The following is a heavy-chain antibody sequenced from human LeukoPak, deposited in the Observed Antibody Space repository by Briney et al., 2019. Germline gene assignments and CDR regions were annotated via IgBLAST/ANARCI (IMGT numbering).Heavy chain of an antibody. Sequence: SVKVSCKASGGTFSSYAISWVRQAPGQGLEWMGRIIPILGIANYAQKFQGRVTITADKSTSTAYMELSSLRSEDTAVYYCASSDYYDSSGYYYIEDYWGQGTLVTVSS. D-gene: IGHD3-22*01. CDR2: IIPILGIA. V-gene: IGHV1-69*04. J-gene: IGHJ4*02. CDR3: ASSDYYDSSGYYYIEDY. CDR1: GGTFSSYA.